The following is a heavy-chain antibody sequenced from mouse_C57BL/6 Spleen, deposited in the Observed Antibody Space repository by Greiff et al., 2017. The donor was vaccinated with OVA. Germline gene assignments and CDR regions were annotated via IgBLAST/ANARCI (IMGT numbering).Heavy chain of an antibody. J-gene: IGHJ4*01. CDR1: GYAFTNYL. D-gene: IGHD2-4*01. CDR2: INPGSGGT. CDR3: ARRGLRRGDYYAMDY. V-gene: IGHV1-54*01. Sequence: VQLQQSGAELVRPGTSVKVSCKASGYAFTNYLIEWVKQRPGQGLEWIGVINPGSGGTNYNEKFKGKATLTADKSSSTAYMQLSSLTSEDSAVYFCARRGLRRGDYYAMDYWGQGTSVTVSS.